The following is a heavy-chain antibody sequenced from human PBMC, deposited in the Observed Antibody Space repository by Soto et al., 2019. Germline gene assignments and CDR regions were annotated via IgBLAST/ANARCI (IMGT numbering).Heavy chain of an antibody. Sequence: GGSLRLSCAVSGFTFDDYAMHWVRQAPGKGLEWVSGISWNSDAIKYADSAKGRFTISRDNAKNSLYLQLKSLRVEDTALYYCAKETQANLGTGGFDYWGQGSPVTVSS. CDR1: GFTFDDYA. V-gene: IGHV3-9*01. CDR3: AKETQANLGTGGFDY. D-gene: IGHD7-27*01. CDR2: ISWNSDAI. J-gene: IGHJ4*02.